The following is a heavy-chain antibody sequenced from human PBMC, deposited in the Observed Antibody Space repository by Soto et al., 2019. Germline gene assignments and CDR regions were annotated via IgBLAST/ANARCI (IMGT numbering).Heavy chain of an antibody. J-gene: IGHJ6*02. CDR1: GYTFTSYG. V-gene: IGHV1-18*01. Sequence: GASVKVSCKASGYTFTSYGISCVRQAPGQGLEWMGWISAYNGNTNYAQKLQGRVTMTTDTSTSTAYMELRSLRSDDTAVYYCAREEEESVRTYYYYGMDVWGQGTTVTVSS. CDR2: ISAYNGNT. CDR3: AREEEESVRTYYYYGMDV.